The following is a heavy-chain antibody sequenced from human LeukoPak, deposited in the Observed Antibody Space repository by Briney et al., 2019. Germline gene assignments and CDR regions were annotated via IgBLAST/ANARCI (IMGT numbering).Heavy chain of an antibody. CDR2: IRYDGSNK. Sequence: GGSLRLSCAASGFTFSSYGMHWVRQAPGKGLEWVAFIRYDGSNKYYADSVKGRFTISRDNSKNTLYLQMNSLRAEDRAVYYWAKSPSTRITMVRGGPKHYFDDWGQGTLVTVSS. J-gene: IGHJ4*02. CDR1: GFTFSSYG. CDR3: AKSPSTRITMVRGGPKHYFDD. V-gene: IGHV3-30*02. D-gene: IGHD3-10*01.